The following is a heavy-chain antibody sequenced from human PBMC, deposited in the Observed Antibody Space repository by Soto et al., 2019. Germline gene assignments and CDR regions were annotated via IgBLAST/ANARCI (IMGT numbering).Heavy chain of an antibody. D-gene: IGHD5-12*01. CDR1: GYTFSSYG. CDR2: IIAYNGNT. CDR3: ARRDRGGYSGL. Sequence: QVQWVQSGAEVMKPGASVKVSCKASGYTFSSYGINWVRQAPGQGLEWMGWIIAYNGNTNYAQKLQGRVTMTTDTSTSTAYMELRSLRSDDTAVYYCARRDRGGYSGLWGQGTLVTVSS. V-gene: IGHV1-18*01. J-gene: IGHJ4*02.